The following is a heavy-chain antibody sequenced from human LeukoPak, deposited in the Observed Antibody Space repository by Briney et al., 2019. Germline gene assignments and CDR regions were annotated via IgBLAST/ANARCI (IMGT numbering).Heavy chain of an antibody. CDR2: IYYSGST. CDR1: GGSISSYY. V-gene: IGHV4-59*12. CDR3: AREVMAGTYYFDY. Sequence: PSETLSLTCTVSGGSISSYYWSWIRQPPGKGLEWIGSIYYSGSTYYNPSLKSRVTISVDTSKNQFSLKLSSVTAADTAVYYCAREVMAGTYYFDYWGQGTLVTVSS. D-gene: IGHD3-16*01. J-gene: IGHJ4*02.